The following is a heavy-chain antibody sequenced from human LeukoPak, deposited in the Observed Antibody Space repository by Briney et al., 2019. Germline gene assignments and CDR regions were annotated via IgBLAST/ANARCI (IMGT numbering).Heavy chain of an antibody. CDR1: GFTVSSNY. CDR2: IYSGGST. CDR3: AREVPAGGFDY. J-gene: IGHJ4*02. V-gene: IGHV3-53*01. D-gene: IGHD4-23*01. Sequence: GGSLRLSCAASGFTVSSNYMSWVRQAPGKGLEWVSVIYSGGSTYYADSVKGRFTISRDNSKNTLYLQMNSLRAEDTAVCYCAREVPAGGFDYWGQGTLVTVSS.